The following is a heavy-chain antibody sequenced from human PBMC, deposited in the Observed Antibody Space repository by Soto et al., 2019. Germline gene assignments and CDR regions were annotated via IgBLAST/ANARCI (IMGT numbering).Heavy chain of an antibody. CDR1: GIKVDDFA. J-gene: IGHJ4*02. CDR2: INWDSEDI. Sequence: VQLVESGGGLVQPGGSRRLSCVVSGIKVDDFAMHWVRQVPGKGLEWVSGINWDSEDIGYADSVKGRFTISRDNAKNSLYLQMNSLKAEDTALYYCAKDTAPGFYDAYGDIDSWGQGTPVTVSS. V-gene: IGHV3-9*01. D-gene: IGHD3-16*01. CDR3: AKDTAPGFYDAYGDIDS.